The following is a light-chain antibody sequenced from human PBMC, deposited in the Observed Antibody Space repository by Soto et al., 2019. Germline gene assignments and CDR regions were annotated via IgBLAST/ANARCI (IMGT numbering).Light chain of an antibody. Sequence: DIVLTQSPLSLPVTPGEPASISCRSSESLLDSHGYNNVDWYLQKAGQSPQVLIYLGSNRASVVPERFSGSGSGTDFTLKISRVEAGDVGVYYWMQALQTPWTFGQGTKVEIK. CDR3: MQALQTPWT. CDR1: ESLLDSHGYNN. V-gene: IGKV2-28*01. J-gene: IGKJ1*01. CDR2: LGS.